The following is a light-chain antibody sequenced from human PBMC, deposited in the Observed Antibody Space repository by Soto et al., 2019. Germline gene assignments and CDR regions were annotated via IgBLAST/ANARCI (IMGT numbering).Light chain of an antibody. J-gene: IGKJ1*01. V-gene: IGKV3D-7*01. CDR3: HQEFNLPWT. Sequence: EIVLTQSPVTLSLSPGERSTLACRASQTVSRMYLSWFKKTNGQDTRIIIYGTSTRATGIPVRFSGILSGTDFTLTISRIQTEECAVDFGHQEFNLPWTFGQGTKVDIK. CDR1: QTVSRMY. CDR2: GTS.